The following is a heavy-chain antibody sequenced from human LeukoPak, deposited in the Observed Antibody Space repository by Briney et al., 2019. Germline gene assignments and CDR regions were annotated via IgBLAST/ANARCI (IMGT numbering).Heavy chain of an antibody. CDR1: GFIFRNYA. J-gene: IGHJ4*02. CDR3: AKSLVDSSGYYDY. V-gene: IGHV3-23*01. Sequence: GGSLRLSCAASGFIFRNYAMNWVRQTPEKGLEWVSTIRGSDGSTHYADSVKGRFTIPRDNPENTVYLQMNSLRAEDTAIYYCAKSLVDSSGYYDYWGQGALVTVSS. CDR2: IRGSDGST. D-gene: IGHD3-22*01.